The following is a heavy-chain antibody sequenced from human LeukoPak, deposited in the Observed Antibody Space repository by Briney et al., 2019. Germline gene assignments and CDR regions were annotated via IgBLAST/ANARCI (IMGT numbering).Heavy chain of an antibody. J-gene: IGHJ4*02. CDR3: AREDNRGVPRSPPNDY. D-gene: IGHD1-1*01. CDR1: GFTFSSYS. CDR2: ISSSSSTI. V-gene: IGHV3-48*01. Sequence: GGSLRLSCAASGFTFSSYSMNWVRQAPGKGLEWVSYISSSSSTIYYADSVKGRFTISRDNAKNSLYLQMNSLRAEDTAVYYCAREDNRGVPRSPPNDYWGQGTLVTVSS.